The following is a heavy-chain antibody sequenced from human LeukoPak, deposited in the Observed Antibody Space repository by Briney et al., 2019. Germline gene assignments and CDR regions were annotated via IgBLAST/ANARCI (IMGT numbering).Heavy chain of an antibody. CDR3: AKEVLPTVLWGAMDV. J-gene: IGHJ6*02. CDR1: GFTFSSYG. V-gene: IGHV3-30*18. D-gene: IGHD2-2*01. Sequence: GGSLRLSCAASGFTFSSYGMHWVRQAPGKGLEWVAVTSYDGSSKYYGDSVKGRFTISRDNSKNTLYLQMNSLRAEDSAVYYCAKEVLPTVLWGAMDVWGQGTTVTVSS. CDR2: TSYDGSSK.